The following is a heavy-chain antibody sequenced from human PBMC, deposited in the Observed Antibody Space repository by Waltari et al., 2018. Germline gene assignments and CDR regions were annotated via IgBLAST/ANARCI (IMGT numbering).Heavy chain of an antibody. D-gene: IGHD4-17*01. CDR3: ARDPDYGAIDAFDI. J-gene: IGHJ3*02. Sequence: EVQLVESGGGLVQPGGSLRLSCAASGFTFSSYSMNWVRQAPGKGLEWVSYISSSSSTIYYADSVKGRFTISRDNAKNSLYLQMNSLRAEDTAVYYCARDPDYGAIDAFDIWGQGTMVTVSS. CDR2: ISSSSSTI. V-gene: IGHV3-48*04. CDR1: GFTFSSYS.